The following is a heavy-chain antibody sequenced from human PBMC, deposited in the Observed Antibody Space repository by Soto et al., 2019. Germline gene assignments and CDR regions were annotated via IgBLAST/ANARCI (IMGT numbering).Heavy chain of an antibody. CDR1: GLSLSTTGVG. D-gene: IGHD2-21*02. CDR2: IYWDDDK. V-gene: IGHV2-5*02. J-gene: IGHJ6*02. CDR3: VQSRCGGDFPQSYSSHSYYGLDV. Sequence: QITLKESGPTLVKPTQTLTLTCTFSGLSLSTTGVGVGWIRQPPGKALEWLALIYWDDDKRYSPSLKSRLTSTKDTSKNQVILTMTNMDTVDTATYYCVQSRCGGDFPQSYSSHSYYGLDVWGQGTTVTVSS.